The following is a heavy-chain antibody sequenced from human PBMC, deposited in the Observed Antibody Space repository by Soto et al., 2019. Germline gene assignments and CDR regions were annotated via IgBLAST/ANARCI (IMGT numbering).Heavy chain of an antibody. J-gene: IGHJ4*02. CDR1: GYTFTSYD. V-gene: IGHV1-8*01. Sequence: ASVKVSCKASGYTFTSYDINWVRQATGQGLEWMGWMNPNSGNTGYAQKFQGRVTMTRNTSISTAYMELSSLRSEDTAVYYCAKRHWGSGSLDYWGQGTLVTVSS. CDR2: MNPNSGNT. CDR3: AKRHWGSGSLDY. D-gene: IGHD3-10*01.